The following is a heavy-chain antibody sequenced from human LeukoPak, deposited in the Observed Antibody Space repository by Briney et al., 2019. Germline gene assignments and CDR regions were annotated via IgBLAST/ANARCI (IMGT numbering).Heavy chain of an antibody. Sequence: GGSLRLSCAASGFTVSSNYMSWVRQAPGKGLEGVSVISGSGGSAYYADSVKGRFTISRDNSKNTLYLQMNSLRAEDTAVYYCAKEVGATIYDAFDIWGQGTMVTVSS. V-gene: IGHV3-23*01. J-gene: IGHJ3*02. CDR1: GFTVSSNY. CDR2: ISGSGGSA. CDR3: AKEVGATIYDAFDI. D-gene: IGHD1-26*01.